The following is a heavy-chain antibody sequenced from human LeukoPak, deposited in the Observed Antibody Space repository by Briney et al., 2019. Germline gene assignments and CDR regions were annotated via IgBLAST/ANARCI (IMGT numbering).Heavy chain of an antibody. D-gene: IGHD3-22*01. CDR2: INWNGGST. J-gene: IGHJ4*02. CDR3: ARGYYYDSSGYPKNYFDY. V-gene: IGHV3-20*01. CDR1: GFTFDDYG. Sequence: GGSLRLSCAASGFTFDDYGMSWVRQAPGEGLEWVSGINWNGGSTAYADSVKGRFTISRDNAKNSLYLQMNSLRAEDTALYHCARGYYYDSSGYPKNYFDYWGQGTLVTVSS.